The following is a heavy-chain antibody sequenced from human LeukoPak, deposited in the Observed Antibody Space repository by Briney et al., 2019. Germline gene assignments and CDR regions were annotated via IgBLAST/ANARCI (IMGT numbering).Heavy chain of an antibody. Sequence: GGSVKVSCKASGYTFTSYAMHWVRQAPGQGLEWMGGIIPIFGTANYAQKFQGRVTITADKSTSTAYMELSSLRSEDTAVYYCANSLYPYYDILTGHTAAYYYMDVWGKGTTVTVSS. V-gene: IGHV1-69*06. J-gene: IGHJ6*03. CDR3: ANSLYPYYDILTGHTAAYYYMDV. D-gene: IGHD3-9*01. CDR2: IIPIFGTA. CDR1: GYTFTSYA.